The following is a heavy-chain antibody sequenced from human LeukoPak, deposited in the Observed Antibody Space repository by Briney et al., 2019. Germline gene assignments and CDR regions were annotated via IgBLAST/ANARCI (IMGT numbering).Heavy chain of an antibody. J-gene: IGHJ3*02. CDR2: ISWNSGSI. D-gene: IGHD6-19*01. CDR3: AKDISGWSQYDAFDI. Sequence: GGSLRLSCAASGFTFDDYAMHWVRQAPGKGLEGVSGISWNSGSIGYADSVKGRFTISRDNAKNSLYLQMNSLRAEDTALYYCAKDISGWSQYDAFDIWGQGTMVTVSS. V-gene: IGHV3-9*01. CDR1: GFTFDDYA.